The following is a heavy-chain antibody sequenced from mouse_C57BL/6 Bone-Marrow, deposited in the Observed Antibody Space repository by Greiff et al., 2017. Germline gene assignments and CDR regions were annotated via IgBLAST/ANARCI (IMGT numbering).Heavy chain of an antibody. CDR1: GYTFTGYW. CDR3: ARSPGSYYWYFDV. J-gene: IGHJ1*03. V-gene: IGHV1-9*01. Sequence: QVQLQQSGAELMKPGASVKLSCKATGYTFTGYWIEWVKQRPGHGLEWIGEILPGSGSTNYTENFKGKATFTADTSSNTAYMQLSRLTPEDSAIYNCARSPGSYYWYFDVWGTGTTVTVSS. D-gene: IGHD1-1*02. CDR2: ILPGSGST.